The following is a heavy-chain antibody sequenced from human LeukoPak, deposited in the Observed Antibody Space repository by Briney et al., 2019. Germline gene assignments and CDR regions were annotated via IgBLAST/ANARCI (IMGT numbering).Heavy chain of an antibody. D-gene: IGHD4-23*01. CDR1: GFTFSSYS. J-gene: IGHJ4*02. V-gene: IGHV3-21*04. Sequence: PGGSLRLSCAASGFTFSSYSMNWVRQAPGKGLEWVSSISSSSSYIYYADSVKGRFTISRDNAKNSLYLQMNSLRAEDTAVYYCARGWSQTATVGFDYWGQGTLVTVSS. CDR2: ISSSSSYI. CDR3: ARGWSQTATVGFDY.